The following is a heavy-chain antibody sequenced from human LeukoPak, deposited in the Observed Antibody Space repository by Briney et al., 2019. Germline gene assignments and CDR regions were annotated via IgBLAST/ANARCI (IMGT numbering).Heavy chain of an antibody. CDR1: GFTFSSYG. Sequence: PGGSLRLSCAASGFTFSSYGMHWVRQAPGKGLEWVAFIRYDGSNKYYADSVKGRFTISRDNAKNSLYLQMNSLRAEDTAVYYCARGGKADPFYYYYYMDVWGKGTTVTVSS. J-gene: IGHJ6*03. CDR3: ARGGKADPFYYYYYMDV. CDR2: IRYDGSNK. V-gene: IGHV3-30*02. D-gene: IGHD6-25*01.